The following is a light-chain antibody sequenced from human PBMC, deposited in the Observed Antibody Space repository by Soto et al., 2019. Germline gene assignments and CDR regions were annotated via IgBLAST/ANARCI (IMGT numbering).Light chain of an antibody. J-gene: IGLJ3*02. CDR1: SSDIGDYNF. V-gene: IGLV2-14*01. CDR3: AAWDDSLNGWV. Sequence: QSVLTQPASVSGSPGQSITISCSGASSDIGDYNFVSWYQQHPGKGPKLIIYEVRIRPSGVSSRFSGSKSGKTATLTISGLQPEDEADYYCAAWDDSLNGWVFGGGTKLTVL. CDR2: EVR.